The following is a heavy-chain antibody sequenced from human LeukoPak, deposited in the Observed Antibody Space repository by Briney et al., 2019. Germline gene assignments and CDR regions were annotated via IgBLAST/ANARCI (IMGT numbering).Heavy chain of an antibody. Sequence: GGSLRLSCAASGFTFSGYSMNWVRQAPGKGLEWVSSISSSSSYIYYADSVKGRFTISRDNAKNSLYLQMNSLRAEDTAVYYCARDPPTYYYDSSGFGGWGQGTLVSVSS. J-gene: IGHJ4*02. D-gene: IGHD3-22*01. CDR2: ISSSSSYI. CDR1: GFTFSGYS. CDR3: ARDPPTYYYDSSGFGG. V-gene: IGHV3-21*01.